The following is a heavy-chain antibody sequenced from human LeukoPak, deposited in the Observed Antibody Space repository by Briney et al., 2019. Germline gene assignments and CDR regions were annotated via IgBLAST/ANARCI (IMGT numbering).Heavy chain of an antibody. CDR3: AGESAPAGLGD. D-gene: IGHD2-2*01. CDR2: ISGSGGST. CDR1: GFTFSSYA. Sequence: PGGSLRLSCAASGFTFSSYAMTWVRQAPGKGLEWVSAISGSGGSTYYADSVRGRFTISRDNAKSTLFLQMISLRVEDTAIYYCAGESAPAGLGDWGQGTLVTVST. J-gene: IGHJ4*02. V-gene: IGHV3-23*01.